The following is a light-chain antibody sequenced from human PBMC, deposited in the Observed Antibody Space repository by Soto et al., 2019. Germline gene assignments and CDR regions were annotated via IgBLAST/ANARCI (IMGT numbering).Light chain of an antibody. J-gene: IGKJ4*01. CDR1: QRISSY. V-gene: IGKV1-13*02. Sequence: AIPLSQSPSSLSASVGDRLTITCLASQRISSYLAWYQQKPGQAPRLLIYRASTRATGVLARFSGSGSGTDFTLTISSLQPEDLATYYCQQSNTFPLTFGGGTKVDI. CDR3: QQSNTFPLT. CDR2: RAS.